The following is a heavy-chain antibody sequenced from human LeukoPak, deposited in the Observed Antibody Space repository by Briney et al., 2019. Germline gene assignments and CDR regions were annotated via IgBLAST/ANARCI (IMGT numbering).Heavy chain of an antibody. J-gene: IGHJ5*01. V-gene: IGHV3-7*01. D-gene: IGHD3-16*01. Sequence: GGSLRLSCAVSGFSFSSYWMSWVRQAPGKGLEWVANIKQDGSEDYYVDSVKGRFTISRDNARNSLYLQINSLRVEDTAVYYCTRDRPLAHSPLTDGWFDSWGQGTLVTVSP. CDR3: TRDRPLAHSPLTDGWFDS. CDR2: IKQDGSED. CDR1: GFSFSSYW.